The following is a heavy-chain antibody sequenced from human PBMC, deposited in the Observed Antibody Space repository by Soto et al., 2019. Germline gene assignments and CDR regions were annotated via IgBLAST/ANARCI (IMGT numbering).Heavy chain of an antibody. CDR3: ARGVVPAAGAAPHYFRYGVDV. J-gene: IGHJ6*02. Sequence: QVQLVQSGPEVTKPGSSVKVSCKPSGDTFKKFAISWVRQAPGQGPEWMGGVIPMFGTTKYTQKFQGRVTFTADKSTGTAYMELTSLMSEDTATYFCARGVVPAAGAAPHYFRYGVDVWGQGTTVTVSS. V-gene: IGHV1-69*06. D-gene: IGHD2-2*01. CDR1: GDTFKKFA. CDR2: VIPMFGTT.